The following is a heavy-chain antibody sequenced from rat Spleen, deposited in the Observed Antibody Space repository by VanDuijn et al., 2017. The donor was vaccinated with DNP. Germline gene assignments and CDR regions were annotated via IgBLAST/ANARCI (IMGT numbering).Heavy chain of an antibody. D-gene: IGHD1-2*01. CDR2: ISTSGGST. CDR1: GFTFSNYD. V-gene: IGHV5S23*01. CDR3: ARGGQLGY. Sequence: EVKLVESGGGLVQPGRSLKLSCAASGFTFSNYDMAWVRQAPTKGLEWVASISTSGGSTYYRDSVKGRFTVSRDNAKSTLYLQMDSLRSEDTATYYCARGGQLGYWGQGVMVTVSS. J-gene: IGHJ2*01.